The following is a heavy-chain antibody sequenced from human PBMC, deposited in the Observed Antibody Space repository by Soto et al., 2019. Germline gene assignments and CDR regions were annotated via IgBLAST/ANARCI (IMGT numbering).Heavy chain of an antibody. V-gene: IGHV1-18*04. CDR3: ARDLIASRPGWFDP. D-gene: IGHD6-6*01. Sequence: QVHLVQSGAEVKKPGASVKVSCKASGYTFRTYGISWVRQAPGQGLEWTGWISAYNGNTNYAQKFQGRVIMTTDTSTSTAYMELRSLRSDDTAMYYCARDLIASRPGWFDPWGQGTLVTVSS. J-gene: IGHJ5*02. CDR2: ISAYNGNT. CDR1: GYTFRTYG.